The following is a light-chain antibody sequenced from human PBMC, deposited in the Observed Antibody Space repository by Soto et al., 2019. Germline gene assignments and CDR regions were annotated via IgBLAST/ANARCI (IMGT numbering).Light chain of an antibody. Sequence: EIVLTQSPGTLSLSPGERATLSCGASQSVTSNYLAWYQQKPGQVPRLLIFGASIRVTGIPDRFIGSGSGTDFTLTISRLEPEDFATYYCQQYHRYPYSFGPGTKLEI. J-gene: IGKJ2*01. CDR3: QQYHRYPYS. CDR1: QSVTSNY. V-gene: IGKV3-20*01. CDR2: GAS.